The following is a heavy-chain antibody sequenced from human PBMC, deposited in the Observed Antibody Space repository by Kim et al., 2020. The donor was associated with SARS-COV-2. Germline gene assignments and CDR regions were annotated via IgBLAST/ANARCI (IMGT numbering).Heavy chain of an antibody. CDR2: IYYSGST. V-gene: IGHV4-59*08. J-gene: IGHJ2*01. CDR1: GGSISSYY. CDR3: ASSTVAHRYFDL. D-gene: IGHD4-17*01. Sequence: SETLSLTCTVSGGSISSYYWSWIRQPPGKGLEWIGYIYYSGSTNYNPSLKSRVTISVDTSKNQFSLKLSSVTAADTAVYYCASSTVAHRYFDLWGRGTLVTVSS.